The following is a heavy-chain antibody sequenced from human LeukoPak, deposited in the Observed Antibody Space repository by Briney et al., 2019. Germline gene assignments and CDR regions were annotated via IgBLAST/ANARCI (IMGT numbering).Heavy chain of an antibody. CDR3: ARAGGSLSNCGGDCYTSFDF. V-gene: IGHV1-8*03. Sequence: ASVKVSCTPSGYTFANYATTWVRQATEQGHEWMGWINPKRGNSGYTQKFKGRITITRNTSIRTTYMKLTSLKSEDTDVYYSARAGGSLSNCGGDCYTSFDFWGKGTLVTVPS. CDR1: GYTFANYA. J-gene: IGHJ4*02. CDR2: INPKRGNS. D-gene: IGHD2-21*02.